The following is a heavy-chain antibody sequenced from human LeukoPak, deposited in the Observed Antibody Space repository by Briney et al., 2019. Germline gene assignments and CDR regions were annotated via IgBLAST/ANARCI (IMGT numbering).Heavy chain of an antibody. Sequence: SETRSLTCTVSGGSISSYYWSWIRQPPGKGLEWIGYIYYSGSTNYNPSLKSRVTISVDTSKNQFSLKLSSVTAAATAVYYCARGDFYAFDIWGQGTMVTVSS. J-gene: IGHJ3*02. CDR3: ARGDFYAFDI. V-gene: IGHV4-59*01. D-gene: IGHD2/OR15-2a*01. CDR2: IYYSGST. CDR1: GGSISSYY.